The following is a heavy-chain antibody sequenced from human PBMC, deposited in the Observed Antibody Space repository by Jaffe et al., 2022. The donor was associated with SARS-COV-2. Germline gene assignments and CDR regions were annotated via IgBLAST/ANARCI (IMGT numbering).Heavy chain of an antibody. V-gene: IGHV2-5*02. CDR1: GFSLRASGVG. D-gene: IGHD6-13*01. CDR3: AHRHSGNGWNEGVFDY. CDR2: IYWDDDK. Sequence: QITLRESGPARVKPTQTLTLTCTFSGFSLRASGVGVAWVRQSPGKAPEWLVLIYWDDDKRYSPSLKNRLTISKDTSNNQVVLTMTNMVPEDTGTYYCAHRHSGNGWNEGVFDYWGQGTLVTVSS. J-gene: IGHJ4*02.